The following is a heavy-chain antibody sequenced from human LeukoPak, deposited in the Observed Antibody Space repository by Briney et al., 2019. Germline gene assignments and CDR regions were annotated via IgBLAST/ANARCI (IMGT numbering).Heavy chain of an antibody. V-gene: IGHV3-48*01. CDR3: AKVPDGYNPSPFGY. D-gene: IGHD5-24*01. CDR1: GFTFSSYN. CDR2: ISSSNSTI. J-gene: IGHJ4*02. Sequence: GGSLRLSCAASGFTFSSYNMNWVRQAPGKGLEWVSYISSSNSTIYYADSLKGRFTISRDNAKNSLYLQMNSLRAEDTAVYYCAKVPDGYNPSPFGYWGQGTLVTVSS.